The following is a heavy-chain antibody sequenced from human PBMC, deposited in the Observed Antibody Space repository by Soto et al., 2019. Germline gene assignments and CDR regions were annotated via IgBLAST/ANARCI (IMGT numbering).Heavy chain of an antibody. CDR1: GFTFSSYA. CDR2: ISYDGSNK. V-gene: IGHV3-30*14. D-gene: IGHD1-1*01. Sequence: GGSLRLSCAASGFTFSSYAMHWVRQAPGKGLEWVAVISYDGSNKYYADSVKGRFTISRHNSKNTLYLQMNSLRAEDTAVYYYESEAHDDHYAYSGQGTLVTVS. J-gene: IGHJ4*02. CDR3: ESEAHDDHYAY.